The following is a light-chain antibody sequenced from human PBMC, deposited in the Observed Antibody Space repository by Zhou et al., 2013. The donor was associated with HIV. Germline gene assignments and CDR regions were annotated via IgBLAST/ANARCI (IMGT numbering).Light chain of an antibody. V-gene: IGKV2-28*01. J-gene: IGKJ2*01. CDR3: MQALQTPPYT. Sequence: DIVMTQSPLSLPVTPGEPASISCRSSQSLLHSNGYNYLDWYLQKPELLIYLGSNRASGVPDRFSGSGSGTDFTLKISRVEAEDVGVYYCMQALQTPPYTFGQGTKLEIK. CDR2: LGS. CDR1: QSLLHSNGYNY.